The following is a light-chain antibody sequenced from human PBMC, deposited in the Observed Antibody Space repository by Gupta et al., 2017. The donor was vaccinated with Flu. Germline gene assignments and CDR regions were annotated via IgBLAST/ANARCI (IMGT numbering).Light chain of an antibody. J-gene: IGKJ1*01. V-gene: IGKV3-20*01. CDR1: QSVSSSF. CDR2: GAS. Sequence: EIVLTQSPVTLSMSPGERATLSCRASQSVSSSFLAWYQQRPGQAPRLLISGASSRATGIPDRFGGSGSETDFTRTISRLEPEDCAVFYCQQCCTSPPKTFGQGTKVEIK. CDR3: QQCCTSPPKT.